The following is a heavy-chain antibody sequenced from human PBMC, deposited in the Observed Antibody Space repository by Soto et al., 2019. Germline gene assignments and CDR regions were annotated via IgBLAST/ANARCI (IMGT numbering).Heavy chain of an antibody. CDR1: GGSVSSASYY. Sequence: QVQLQASGPGLVKPSETLSLTCIVSGGSVSSASYYWSWIRQPPGKGLEWIGYIHYSGSTHYNPSLKSRVTIAVDTSKNQFALKLTSVNAADTAVYFCARERDYEDSSGDSSDYFDSWGQGTLVTVSS. CDR2: IHYSGST. V-gene: IGHV4-61*01. J-gene: IGHJ4*02. D-gene: IGHD3-22*01. CDR3: ARERDYEDSSGDSSDYFDS.